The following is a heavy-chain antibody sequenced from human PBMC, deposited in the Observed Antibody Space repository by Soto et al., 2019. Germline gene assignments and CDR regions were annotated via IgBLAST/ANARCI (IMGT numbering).Heavy chain of an antibody. CDR1: EFTFSSFA. J-gene: IGHJ4*02. D-gene: IGHD5-12*01. CDR3: TKDVPQLWLYSGYDYDFDS. V-gene: IGHV3-23*01. CDR2: ISISGDET. Sequence: GGSLRLSCAASEFTFSSFAMSWVRQAPGKGLEWVSSISISGDETYYADSVKGRFTISRDNSKNVLYLHLNSLRGVDTALYYCTKDVPQLWLYSGYDYDFDSWGQGTLVTVSS.